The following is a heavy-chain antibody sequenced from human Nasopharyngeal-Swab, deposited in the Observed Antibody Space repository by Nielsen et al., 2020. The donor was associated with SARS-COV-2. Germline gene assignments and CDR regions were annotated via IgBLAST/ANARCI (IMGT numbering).Heavy chain of an antibody. Sequence: GESLNTSCAASGFTFSKFAMSLVRQAPGKGLEWVSVISGGSESTSYTDSARGRFTISRDNSKNTLNLQMNNLRAEDTAIYYCAKDRDSGDDSEEYYHYYGMDVWGQGAPVTVSS. D-gene: IGHD5-12*01. CDR3: AKDRDSGDDSEEYYHYYGMDV. V-gene: IGHV3-23*01. CDR2: ISGGSEST. CDR1: GFTFSKFA. J-gene: IGHJ6*02.